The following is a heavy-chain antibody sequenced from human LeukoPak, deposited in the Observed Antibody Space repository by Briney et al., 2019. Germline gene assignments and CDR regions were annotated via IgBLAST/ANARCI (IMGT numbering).Heavy chain of an antibody. V-gene: IGHV3-30-3*01. CDR2: ISYDGSNK. CDR3: ARAEVGAVDY. CDR1: GLTFSSYA. J-gene: IGHJ4*02. Sequence: QPGRSQSLSCAASGLTFSSYAMHWVRQAPGKGLGWVAVISYDGSNKYYADSVKGQFTISRDNSKNTLYLQMNSLRAEDTAVYYCARAEVGAVDYWGQGTLVTVSS. D-gene: IGHD1-26*01.